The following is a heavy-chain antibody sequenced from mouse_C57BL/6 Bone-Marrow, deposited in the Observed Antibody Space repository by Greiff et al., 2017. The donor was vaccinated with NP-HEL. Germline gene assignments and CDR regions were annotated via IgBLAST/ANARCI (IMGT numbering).Heavy chain of an antibody. D-gene: IGHD2-3*01. Sequence: VHVKQSGPELVKPGASVKMSCKASGYTFTDYNMHWVKQSHGKSLEWIGYINPNNGGTSYNQKFKGKATLTVNKSSSTAYMELRSLTSEDSAVYYCANDGYLSFAYWGQGTLVTVSA. CDR2: INPNNGGT. CDR3: ANDGYLSFAY. CDR1: GYTFTDYN. J-gene: IGHJ3*01. V-gene: IGHV1-22*01.